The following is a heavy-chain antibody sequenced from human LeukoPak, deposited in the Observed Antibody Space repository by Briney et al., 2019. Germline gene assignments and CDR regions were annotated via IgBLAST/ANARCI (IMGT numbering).Heavy chain of an antibody. Sequence: GGSLRLSCAASGFTFSIYNMNWVRQAPGKGLEWVSSISSSSSYIYYADSVKGRFTISRDNAKNSLYLQMNSLRAEDTAVYYCARLTTTVTTPFDYWGQGTLVTVSS. J-gene: IGHJ4*02. CDR3: ARLTTTVTTPFDY. D-gene: IGHD4-17*01. V-gene: IGHV3-21*01. CDR2: ISSSSSYI. CDR1: GFTFSIYN.